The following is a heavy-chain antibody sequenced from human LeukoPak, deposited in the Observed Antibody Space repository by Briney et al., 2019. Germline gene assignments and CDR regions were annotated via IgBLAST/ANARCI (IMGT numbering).Heavy chain of an antibody. CDR3: ARGLYYFDY. CDR1: GGSFSGYY. Sequence: PSETLSLTCAVYGGSFSGYYWSWIRQPPGKGLEWIGEINHSGSTNYNPSLKSRVPISVDTSKNQFSLKLSSVTAADTAVYYCARGLYYFDYWGQGTLVTVSS. CDR2: INHSGST. V-gene: IGHV4-34*01. J-gene: IGHJ4*02.